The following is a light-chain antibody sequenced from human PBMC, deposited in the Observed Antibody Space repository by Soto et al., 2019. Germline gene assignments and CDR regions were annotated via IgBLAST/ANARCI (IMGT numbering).Light chain of an antibody. CDR1: QSISTW. CDR2: KAS. Sequence: DIQVTQSPSTLSASVGDRVTITCRASQSISTWLAWFQQKPGKAPKVLISKASTLESGVPSRFSGDGSGTEFTLTISSLQTDDSATYYCQQFGAGPPWTFGQGTKVEIK. CDR3: QQFGAGPPWT. V-gene: IGKV1-5*03. J-gene: IGKJ1*01.